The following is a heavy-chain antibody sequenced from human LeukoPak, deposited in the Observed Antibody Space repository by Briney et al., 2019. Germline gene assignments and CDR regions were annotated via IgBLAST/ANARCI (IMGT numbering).Heavy chain of an antibody. CDR2: IIPIFGTA. CDR1: GGTFSSYA. D-gene: IGHD3-3*01. J-gene: IGHJ4*02. CDR3: ARDASSGITIFRN. Sequence: TVKVSCKASGGTFSSYAISWVRQAPGQELEWMGRIIPIFGTANYAQKFQGRVTITTDESTSTAYMELSSLRSDDTAVYYCARDASSGITIFRNWGQGTLVTVSS. V-gene: IGHV1-69*05.